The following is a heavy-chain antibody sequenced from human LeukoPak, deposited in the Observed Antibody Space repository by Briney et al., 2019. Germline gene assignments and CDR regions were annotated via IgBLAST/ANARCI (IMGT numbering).Heavy chain of an antibody. CDR2: ISAYNGNT. J-gene: IGHJ5*02. D-gene: IGHD3-3*01. Sequence: ASVKVSCKASGYTFTSYGISWVRQAPGQGLEWMGWISAYNGNTNYAQKLQGRVTMTTDTSTSTAYMELRSLRPDDTAVYYCAREQAEITIFGVVITETNWFDPWGQGTLVTVSS. CDR3: AREQAEITIFGVVITETNWFDP. V-gene: IGHV1-18*01. CDR1: GYTFTSYG.